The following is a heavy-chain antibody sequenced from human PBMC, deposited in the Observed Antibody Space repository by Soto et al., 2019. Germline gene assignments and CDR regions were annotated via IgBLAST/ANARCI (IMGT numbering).Heavy chain of an antibody. CDR2: ISHSGST. CDR1: GVSISSGDYY. CDR3: ARDTTAARYFDY. D-gene: IGHD6-6*01. Sequence: SETLSLTCTVSGVSISSGDYYWSWIRQPPGKGLEWIGYISHSGSTYYNPSLKSRVTISVDTSKNQFSLKLSSVTAADTAVYYCARDTTAARYFDYWGQGTLVTVSS. J-gene: IGHJ4*02. V-gene: IGHV4-30-4*01.